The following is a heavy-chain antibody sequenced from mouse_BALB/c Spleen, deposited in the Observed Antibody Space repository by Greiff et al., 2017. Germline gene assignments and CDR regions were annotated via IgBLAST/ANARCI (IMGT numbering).Heavy chain of an antibody. V-gene: IGHV14-3*02. CDR3: ARKAWFAY. J-gene: IGHJ3*01. Sequence: VQLQQSGAELVKPGASVKLSCTASGFNIKDTYMHWVKQRPEQGLEWIGRIDPANGNTKYDPKFQGKATIAADTSSNTAYLQLSSLTSEDTAVYYCARKAWFAYWGQGTLVTVSA. CDR1: GFNIKDTY. CDR2: IDPANGNT.